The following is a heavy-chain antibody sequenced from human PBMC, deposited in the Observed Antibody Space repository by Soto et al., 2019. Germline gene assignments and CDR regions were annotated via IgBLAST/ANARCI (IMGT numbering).Heavy chain of an antibody. J-gene: IGHJ6*02. CDR3: ARPDYSNYYYGMDV. CDR1: GYSFTIYC. Sequence: GESLKISGKGSGYSFTIYCIGWVLQMPGKGLEWMGIIYPGDSDTRYSPPFQGQVTISADKSISTAYLQWSSLKASDTAMYYCARPDYSNYYYGMDVWGQGTTVTVSS. CDR2: IYPGDSDT. D-gene: IGHD4-4*01. V-gene: IGHV5-51*01.